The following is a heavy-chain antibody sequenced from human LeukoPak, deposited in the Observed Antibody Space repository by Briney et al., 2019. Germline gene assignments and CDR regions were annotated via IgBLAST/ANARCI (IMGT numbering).Heavy chain of an antibody. D-gene: IGHD3-22*01. CDR2: INHSGST. Sequence: SETLSLTCAVYGGSFSGYYWSWIRQPPGKGLEWIGEINHSGSTNYNPSLKSRVTISVDTSKNQFSLKLSSVTAADTAVYYCARLPYYYDSSGYHYGGLSPEYYFDYWGQGTLVTVSS. CDR3: ARLPYYYDSSGYHYGGLSPEYYFDY. J-gene: IGHJ4*02. V-gene: IGHV4-34*01. CDR1: GGSFSGYY.